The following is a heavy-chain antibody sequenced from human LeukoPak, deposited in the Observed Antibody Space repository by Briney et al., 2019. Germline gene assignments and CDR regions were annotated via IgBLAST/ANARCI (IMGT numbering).Heavy chain of an antibody. J-gene: IGHJ6*03. D-gene: IGHD3-16*02. Sequence: GGSLRLSCAASGFTFSKYAMHWVRQAPGKGLEWVAVISYDGSNKYYADSVKGRFTISRDNSKNTLYVQMNSLRAEDTAVYYCARGRGAPGYHGYYYYYMDVWGKGTTVTVSS. CDR1: GFTFSKYA. CDR3: ARGRGAPGYHGYYYYYMDV. V-gene: IGHV3-30*04. CDR2: ISYDGSNK.